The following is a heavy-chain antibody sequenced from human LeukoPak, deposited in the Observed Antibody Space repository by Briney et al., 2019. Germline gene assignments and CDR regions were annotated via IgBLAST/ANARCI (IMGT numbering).Heavy chain of an antibody. V-gene: IGHV1-2*02. J-gene: IGHJ6*02. CDR2: INPNSGGT. CDR1: GYTFTGYY. D-gene: IGHD5-18*01. Sequence: GASVKVSCKASGYTFTGYYMHWVRQAPGQGLEWMGWINPNSGGTNYAQKFQGRVTMTRDTSISTAYMELSRLRSDDTAVYYCARGFTQLGPIDYYYYYGMDVWGQGTTVTVSS. CDR3: ARGFTQLGPIDYYYYYGMDV.